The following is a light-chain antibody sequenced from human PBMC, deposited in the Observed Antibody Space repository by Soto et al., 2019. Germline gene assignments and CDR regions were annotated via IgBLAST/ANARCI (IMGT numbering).Light chain of an antibody. Sequence: QSALTQPASASGSPGQSITISCTGTSSDVGAYNYVSWYQQHPGKAPKLMIYDVSNRPSGVSNRFFGSKSGNTASLTISGVQAEDEDYYSCCASRGSSTLLFGGGTKVTVL. CDR2: DVS. CDR1: SSDVGAYNY. V-gene: IGLV2-14*01. J-gene: IGLJ3*02. CDR3: CASRGSSTLL.